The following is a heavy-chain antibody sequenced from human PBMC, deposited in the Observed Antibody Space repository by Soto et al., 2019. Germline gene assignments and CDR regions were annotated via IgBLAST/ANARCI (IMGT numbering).Heavy chain of an antibody. V-gene: IGHV4-59*01. CDR3: ARRYDFWSGYYFDP. D-gene: IGHD3-3*01. J-gene: IGHJ5*02. CDR1: GGSISSYY. CDR2: IYYSGST. Sequence: PTETLSLTCTVSGGSISSYYWSWIRQPPGKGLEWIGYIYYSGSTNYNPSLKSRVTISVDTSKNQFSLKLSSVTAADTAVYYCARRYDFWSGYYFDPWGQGTLVTVS.